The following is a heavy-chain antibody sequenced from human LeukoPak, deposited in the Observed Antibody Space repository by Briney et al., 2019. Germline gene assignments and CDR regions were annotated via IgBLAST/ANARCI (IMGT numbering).Heavy chain of an antibody. J-gene: IGHJ4*02. Sequence: QPGGSLRLSCAASGFTFSSYAMSWVRQAPGKGLEWGSGISGSGDGTFYADSVKGRFTISRDNSKNTLYLQMNSLRAEDTAVYYCAKTRFPGIAPAGIDSWGPGTLVTVSS. CDR1: GFTFSSYA. CDR2: ISGSGDGT. D-gene: IGHD6-13*01. CDR3: AKTRFPGIAPAGIDS. V-gene: IGHV3-23*01.